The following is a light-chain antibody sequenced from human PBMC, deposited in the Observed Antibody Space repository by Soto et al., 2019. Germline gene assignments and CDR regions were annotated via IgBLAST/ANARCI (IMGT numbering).Light chain of an antibody. CDR2: KVS. Sequence: DIVLTQTPLSSPVTLGQPASISCRSSQSLVHSDGNTYLSWFHQRPGQPPRLLIDKVSNRFSGVPDRFSGSGAGTDFTLKINRVEAEDVVIYFCMQATQYRPYTLGQGTKLEIK. CDR1: QSLVHSDGNTY. V-gene: IGKV2-24*01. J-gene: IGKJ2*01. CDR3: MQATQYRPYT.